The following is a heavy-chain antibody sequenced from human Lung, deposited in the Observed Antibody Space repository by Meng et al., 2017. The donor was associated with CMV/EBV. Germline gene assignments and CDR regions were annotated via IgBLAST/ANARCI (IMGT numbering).Heavy chain of an antibody. J-gene: IGHJ5*02. CDR2: IYYSGST. Sequence: SXTXSLXCTVSGGSISSSSYYWGWIRQPPGKGLEWIGSIYYSGSTYYNPSLKSRVTISVDTSKNQFSLKLSSVTAADPAVYYCARGAYYDSSGYDDWFDPWXQGTXVTVSS. V-gene: IGHV4-39*07. CDR1: GGSISSSSYY. CDR3: ARGAYYDSSGYDDWFDP. D-gene: IGHD3-22*01.